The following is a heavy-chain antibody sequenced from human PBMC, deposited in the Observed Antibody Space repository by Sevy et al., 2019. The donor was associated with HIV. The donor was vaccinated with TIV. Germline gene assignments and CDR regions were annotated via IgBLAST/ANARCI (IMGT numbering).Heavy chain of an antibody. V-gene: IGHV1-46*01. Sequence: ASVKVSCKASGYSISDYYMHWVRQAPGQGLEWMGIINPRGDTTKYAQKFQGRVTMTRDTSTSTVYMDLSSLRSEDTAVYYCARWGYYYASGTYSYSYYYMGVWGKGTTVTVSS. D-gene: IGHD3-10*01. J-gene: IGHJ6*03. CDR2: INPRGDTT. CDR3: ARWGYYYASGTYSYSYYYMGV. CDR1: GYSISDYY.